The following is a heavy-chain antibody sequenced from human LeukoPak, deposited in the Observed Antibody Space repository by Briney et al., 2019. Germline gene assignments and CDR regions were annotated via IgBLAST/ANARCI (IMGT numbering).Heavy chain of an antibody. CDR2: IIPIFGTA. D-gene: IGHD3-10*01. CDR3: ARVLGSGSYLGHDY. CDR1: GGTFSSYA. J-gene: IGHJ4*02. Sequence: SVKVSCKASGGTFSSYAISWVRQAPGQGLEWMGGIIPIFGTANYAQKFQGRVTMTTDTSTSTAYMELRSLRSDDTAVYYCARVLGSGSYLGHDYWGQGTLVTVSS. V-gene: IGHV1-69*05.